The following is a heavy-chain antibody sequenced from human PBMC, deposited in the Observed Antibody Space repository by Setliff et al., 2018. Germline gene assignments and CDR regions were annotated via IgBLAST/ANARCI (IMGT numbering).Heavy chain of an antibody. D-gene: IGHD6-19*01. CDR2: IKQDGSEK. CDR1: GFSFSIFW. Sequence: PGGSLRLSCAGSGFSFSIFWMSWVRQAPGKGLEWVATIKQDGSEKFYVDSVRGRFTISRDNAKNSLYLQMNSLRAEDTAVYYCEGRAVADRGFDIWGQGTTVTVSS. CDR3: EGRAVADRGFDI. V-gene: IGHV3-7*01. J-gene: IGHJ3*02.